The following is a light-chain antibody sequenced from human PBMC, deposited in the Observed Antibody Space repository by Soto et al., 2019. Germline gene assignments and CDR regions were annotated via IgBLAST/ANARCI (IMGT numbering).Light chain of an antibody. CDR1: RSVSSSY. CDR2: GAS. J-gene: IGKJ4*01. Sequence: EIVLTQSPGTLSLSPGERATLSCRASRSVSSSYLAWYRQKPGQAPRLLIYGASSRATGIPDRFSGSGSGTDFTLTISGLEPEDFAVYYCQQYGSSLLTFGGGTKVEIK. CDR3: QQYGSSLLT. V-gene: IGKV3-20*01.